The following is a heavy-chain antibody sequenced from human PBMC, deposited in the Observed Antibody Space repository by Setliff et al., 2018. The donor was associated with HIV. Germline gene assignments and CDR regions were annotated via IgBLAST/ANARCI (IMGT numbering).Heavy chain of an antibody. D-gene: IGHD3-22*01. CDR1: GFSFKNAW. Sequence: PGGSLRLSCVASGFSFKNAWMAWVRQAPGKGLEWVGRIKSRTDGGTTDSAASVKGRVSISRDDSTNTLFLEMNSLTREDAAVYYCVTGVGTSSVDYWGQGTMVTVSS. J-gene: IGHJ4*02. V-gene: IGHV3-15*01. CDR2: IKSRTDGGTT. CDR3: VTGVGTSSVDY.